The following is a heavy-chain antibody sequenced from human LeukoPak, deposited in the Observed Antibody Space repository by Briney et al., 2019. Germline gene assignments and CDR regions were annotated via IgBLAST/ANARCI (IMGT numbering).Heavy chain of an antibody. J-gene: IGHJ4*02. CDR1: GFTFGDYA. V-gene: IGHV3-49*04. CDR3: TRVVGANAVYSDY. Sequence: GGSLRLSCTASGFTFGDYAMGWVRQAPGKGLEWVGFIRSKAYGGTTEYAASVKGRFSISRDDSKSIASLQMNSLKSEDTAVYYCTRVVGANAVYSDYWGQGTLVTVSS. CDR2: IRSKAYGGTT. D-gene: IGHD1-26*01.